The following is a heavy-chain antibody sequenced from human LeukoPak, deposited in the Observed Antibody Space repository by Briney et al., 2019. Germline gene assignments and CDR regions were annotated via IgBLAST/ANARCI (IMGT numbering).Heavy chain of an antibody. Sequence: SVKVSCKASGGTFSSYAISWVRQAPGQGLEWMGGIIPIFGTANYAQKFQGRVTITADESTSTAYMELRSLRSDDTAVYYCARVGYYGSGSYSHYYYGMDVWGQGTTVTVSS. V-gene: IGHV1-69*01. CDR1: GGTFSSYA. CDR3: ARVGYYGSGSYSHYYYGMDV. J-gene: IGHJ6*02. D-gene: IGHD3-10*01. CDR2: IIPIFGTA.